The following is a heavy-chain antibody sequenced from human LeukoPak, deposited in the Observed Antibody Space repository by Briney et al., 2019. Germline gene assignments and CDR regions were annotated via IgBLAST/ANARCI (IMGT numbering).Heavy chain of an antibody. Sequence: PSETLSLTCTVSGGSISSSSYYWGWIRQPPGKGLEWIGSIYYSGSTYYNPSLKSRVTISVDTSKNQFSLKLSSVTAADTAVYYCARGQWVADYWGQGTLVTVSS. D-gene: IGHD2-15*01. J-gene: IGHJ4*02. V-gene: IGHV4-39*01. CDR3: ARGQWVADY. CDR2: IYYSGST. CDR1: GGSISSSSYY.